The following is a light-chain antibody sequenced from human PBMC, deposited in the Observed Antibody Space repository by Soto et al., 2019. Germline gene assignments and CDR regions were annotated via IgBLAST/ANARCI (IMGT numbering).Light chain of an antibody. CDR3: SSYTSSSTDCV. V-gene: IGLV2-14*01. J-gene: IGLJ1*01. CDR1: SSDVGGYNY. Sequence: QPVLTHPASVSGSPGQSITISCTGTSSDVGGYNYVSWYQQHPGKAPKLMIYEVSNRPSGVSNRFSGSKSGNTASLTISGLQAEDEADYYCSSYTSSSTDCVFGTGTKVTVL. CDR2: EVS.